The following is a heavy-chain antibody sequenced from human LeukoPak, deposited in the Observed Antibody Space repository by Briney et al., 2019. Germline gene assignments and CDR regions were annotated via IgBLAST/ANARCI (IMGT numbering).Heavy chain of an antibody. J-gene: IGHJ4*02. Sequence: SCKASGGTFSSYAMHWVRQAPGKGLEWVAVISYDGSNKYYADSVKGRFTISRDNSKNTLYLQMNSLRAEDTAVYYCARGGAYDSSGYLKECNHWGQGTLVTVSS. CDR1: GGTFSSYA. CDR3: ARGGAYDSSGYLKECNH. CDR2: ISYDGSNK. V-gene: IGHV3-30-3*01. D-gene: IGHD3-22*01.